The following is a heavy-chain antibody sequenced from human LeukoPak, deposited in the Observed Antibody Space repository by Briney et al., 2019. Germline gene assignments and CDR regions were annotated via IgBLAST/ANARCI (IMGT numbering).Heavy chain of an antibody. J-gene: IGHJ4*02. CDR3: ARRTSNPVGAIDY. CDR2: ISYSGT. Sequence: SETLSLTCTVSGGSVSISNYYWGWIRQPPGRGLEWIGSISYSGTYYNPSLKSRLTISVDTSKNHFSLNLRSVTAADTAVYYCARRTSNPVGAIDYWGQGTLVAVSS. V-gene: IGHV4-39*01. D-gene: IGHD1-26*01. CDR1: GGSVSISNYY.